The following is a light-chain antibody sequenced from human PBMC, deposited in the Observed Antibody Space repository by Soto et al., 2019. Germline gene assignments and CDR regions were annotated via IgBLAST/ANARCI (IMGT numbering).Light chain of an antibody. Sequence: EIVLTQSPATMSLSPGERATLSCRASQSVSIYLAWYQHTPGQAPRLLIYDAYNRATGIQARFSGSGSGTDFTLTIKSLEPEDFAVYYCKQRSNWPRTVGRGTKVDIK. CDR1: QSVSIY. V-gene: IGKV3-11*01. CDR2: DAY. CDR3: KQRSNWPRT. J-gene: IGKJ1*01.